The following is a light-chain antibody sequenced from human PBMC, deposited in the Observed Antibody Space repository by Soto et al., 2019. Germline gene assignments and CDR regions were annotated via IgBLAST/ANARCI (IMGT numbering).Light chain of an antibody. CDR3: RSYTSSSSVI. Sequence: QSALTQPASVSGSPGQSITISCTGTRSDVGGYNYVSWYQQYPGKAPQLMIYDVTNRPSGVSSRFSGSKSGNTASLTISGLQAEDEADYYCRSYTSSSSVIFGGGTKLTVL. CDR1: RSDVGGYNY. J-gene: IGLJ2*01. CDR2: DVT. V-gene: IGLV2-14*01.